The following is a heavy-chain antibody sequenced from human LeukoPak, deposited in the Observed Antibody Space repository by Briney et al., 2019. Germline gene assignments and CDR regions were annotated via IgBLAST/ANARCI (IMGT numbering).Heavy chain of an antibody. CDR1: GFTFDDYA. CDR3: AKDPHYNDYSSLDY. J-gene: IGHJ4*02. V-gene: IGHV3-43*02. Sequence: GGSLRLSCAASGFTFDDYAMHWVRQAPGKGLEWVSLISGDGGSTYYAASVKGRFTISRDNSKNSLYLQMNSLRTEDTALYYCAKDPHYNDYSSLDYWGQGTLVTVSS. D-gene: IGHD4-11*01. CDR2: ISGDGGST.